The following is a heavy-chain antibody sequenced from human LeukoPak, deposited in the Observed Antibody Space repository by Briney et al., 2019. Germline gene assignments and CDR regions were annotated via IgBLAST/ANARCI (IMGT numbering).Heavy chain of an antibody. J-gene: IGHJ6*02. V-gene: IGHV3-48*03. Sequence: GGSLRLSCAASGFTFSSYVMNWVRQAPGKGLEWVSYISHTGTTIYYADSVKGRFTISRDSAKNSLFLQMSSLRAEDTAVYYCARDGTSPMSNYYYAMDVWGQGTTVTVSS. CDR1: GFTFSSYV. CDR3: ARDGTSPMSNYYYAMDV. CDR2: ISHTGTTI. D-gene: IGHD5/OR15-5a*01.